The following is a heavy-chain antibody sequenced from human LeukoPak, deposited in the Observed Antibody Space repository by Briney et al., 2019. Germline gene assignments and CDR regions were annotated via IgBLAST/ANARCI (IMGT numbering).Heavy chain of an antibody. D-gene: IGHD6-13*01. CDR1: GGSVSSGSYY. CDR2: IYYSGST. CDR3: ARAFSSSWLEARWFDP. V-gene: IGHV4-61*01. J-gene: IGHJ5*02. Sequence: SETLSLTCTVSGGSVSSGSYYWSWIRQPPGKGLEWIGYIYYSGSTNYNPSLKSRVTISVDTSKNQFSLKLSSVTAADTAVYYCARAFSSSWLEARWFDPWGQGTLVTASS.